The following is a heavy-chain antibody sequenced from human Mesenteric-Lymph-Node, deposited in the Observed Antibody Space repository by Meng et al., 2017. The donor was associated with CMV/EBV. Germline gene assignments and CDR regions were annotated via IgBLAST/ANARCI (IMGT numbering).Heavy chain of an antibody. CDR3: ARLVPAAID. V-gene: IGHV4-39*07. CDR2: IYYSGST. Sequence: SETLSLTCTVSGGSISSSSYYWGWISQPPGKGLEWIGSIYYSGSTYYNPSLKSRVTISVDTSKNQFSLKLSSVTAADTAVYYCARLVPAAIDWGQGTLVTVSS. J-gene: IGHJ4*02. CDR1: GGSISSSSYY. D-gene: IGHD2-2*01.